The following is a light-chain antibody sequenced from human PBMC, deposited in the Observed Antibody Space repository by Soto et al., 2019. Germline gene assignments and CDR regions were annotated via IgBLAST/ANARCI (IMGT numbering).Light chain of an antibody. Sequence: EIVLTHPPATLSLSPGEKATLSCRASQSIGTYLAWYQQKPGQAPRLLIYDASSRATGIPARFSGSGSGTAFTLTISSIEPEDCAVYYCPQCSDWPRTFGQGTKVDIK. V-gene: IGKV3-11*01. CDR3: PQCSDWPRT. J-gene: IGKJ1*01. CDR2: DAS. CDR1: QSIGTY.